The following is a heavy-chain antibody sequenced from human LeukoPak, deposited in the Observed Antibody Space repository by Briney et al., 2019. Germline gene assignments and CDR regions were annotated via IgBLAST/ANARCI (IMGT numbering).Heavy chain of an antibody. J-gene: IGHJ4*02. CDR1: GLTFSSYA. CDR2: ISGSGGST. D-gene: IGHD5-24*01. V-gene: IGHV3-23*01. CDR3: AKSDGYNSYGDY. Sequence: PGGSLRLSCAASGLTFSSYAMSWVRQAPGKGLEWVSAISGSGGSTYYADSVKGRFTISRDNSKNTLYLQMNSLRAEDTAVYYCAKSDGYNSYGDYWGQGTLVTVSS.